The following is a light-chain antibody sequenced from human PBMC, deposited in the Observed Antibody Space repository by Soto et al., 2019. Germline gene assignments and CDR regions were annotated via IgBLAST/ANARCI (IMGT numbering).Light chain of an antibody. CDR1: QRVSSY. CDR2: DAS. CDR3: QQRSNGFT. V-gene: IGKV3-11*01. Sequence: EIVLTQSPATLSLSPGERATLSCRASQRVSSYLAWYQQKPGQAPRLLIYDASNRATGIPARFSGSGSGTDFSLTISSLAPEDYAVYYCQQRSNGFTFGPGTKVDIK. J-gene: IGKJ3*01.